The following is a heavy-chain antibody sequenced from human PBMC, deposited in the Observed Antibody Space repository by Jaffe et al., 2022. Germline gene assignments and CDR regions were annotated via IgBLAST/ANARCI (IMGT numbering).Heavy chain of an antibody. D-gene: IGHD4-17*01. V-gene: IGHV3-23*01. CDR1: GFTFSSYA. J-gene: IGHJ4*02. CDR3: AKGVYLHMNDYGDYCGFDY. CDR2: ISGSGGST. Sequence: EVQLLESGGGLVQPGGSLRLSCAASGFTFSSYAMSWVRQAPGKGLEWVSAISGSGGSTYYADSVKGRFTISRDNSKNTLYLQMNSLRAEDTAVYYCAKGVYLHMNDYGDYCGFDYWGQGTLVTVSS.